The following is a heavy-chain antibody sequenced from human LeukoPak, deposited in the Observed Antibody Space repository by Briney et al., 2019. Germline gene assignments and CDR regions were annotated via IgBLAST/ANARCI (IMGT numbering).Heavy chain of an antibody. CDR1: EFSVRSNY. CDR2: IYSGGST. J-gene: IGHJ6*02. V-gene: IGHV3-53*01. Sequence: GGSLRLSCAASEFSVRSNYMSWVRQAPGKGLEWVSVIYSGGSTYYTDSVKGRFTISRDNSKNTLYLQMNSLTAEDTAVYYCANTKSYYYGMDVWGQGTTVTVSS. D-gene: IGHD2-8*01. CDR3: ANTKSYYYGMDV.